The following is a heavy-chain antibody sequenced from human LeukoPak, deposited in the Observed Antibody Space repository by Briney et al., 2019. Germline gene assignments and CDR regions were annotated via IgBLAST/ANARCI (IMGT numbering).Heavy chain of an antibody. CDR1: GFTFSSYS. V-gene: IGHV3-21*01. J-gene: IGHJ3*02. D-gene: IGHD5-18*01. CDR3: ARTSDTGNFDAFDI. CDR2: ISSSSSYI. Sequence: PGGSLRLSCAASGFTFSSYSMNWVRQAPGKGLEWVSSISSSSSYIYYADSVKGRFTISRDNARNSLYLQMNSLRAEDTAVYYCARTSDTGNFDAFDIWGQGTMVTVSS.